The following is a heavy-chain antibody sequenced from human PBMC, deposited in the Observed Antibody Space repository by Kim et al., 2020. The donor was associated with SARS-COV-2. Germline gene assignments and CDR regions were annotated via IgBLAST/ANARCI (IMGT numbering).Heavy chain of an antibody. Sequence: GESLKISCKGSGYSFTSYWISWVRQMPGKGLEWMWRIDPSDSYTNYSPSFQGHVTISADKSISTAYLQWSSLKASDTAMYYCASGGYGYYFDYWGQGTLVTVSS. CDR2: IDPSDSYT. CDR3: ASGGYGYYFDY. V-gene: IGHV5-10-1*01. J-gene: IGHJ4*02. CDR1: GYSFTSYW. D-gene: IGHD5-12*01.